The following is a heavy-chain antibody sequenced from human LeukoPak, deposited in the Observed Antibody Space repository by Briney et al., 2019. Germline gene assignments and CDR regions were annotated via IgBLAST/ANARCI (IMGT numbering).Heavy chain of an antibody. CDR2: ISAYNGNT. J-gene: IGHJ5*02. D-gene: IGHD6-6*01. V-gene: IGHV1-18*01. CDR3: ARDSVAVRPGWFDP. CDR1: GYSFTTYG. Sequence: ASVKVSCKASGYSFTTYGVNWVRQAPGQGLEWMGWISAYNGNTKYAQKFQGRVTMTTDTSTGTAYMELRSLRSDDTAVYYCARDSVAVRPGWFDPWGQGTLVTVSS.